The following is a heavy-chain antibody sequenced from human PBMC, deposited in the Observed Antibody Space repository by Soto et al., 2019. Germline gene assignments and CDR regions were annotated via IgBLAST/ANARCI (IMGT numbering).Heavy chain of an antibody. Sequence: PSETLSLTCTVSGGSISSSSYYWGWIRQPPGKGLEWIGSIYYSGSTYYNPSLKSRVTISVDTSKNQFSLKLSSVTAADTAVYYCATTYSSSPEFWFDPWGQGTLVTVSS. V-gene: IGHV4-39*01. D-gene: IGHD6-13*01. CDR2: IYYSGST. CDR1: GGSISSSSYY. CDR3: ATTYSSSPEFWFDP. J-gene: IGHJ5*02.